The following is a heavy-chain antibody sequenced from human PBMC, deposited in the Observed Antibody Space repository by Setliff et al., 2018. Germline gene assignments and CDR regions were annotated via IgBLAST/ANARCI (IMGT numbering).Heavy chain of an antibody. CDR2: TNHSGST. Sequence: SETLSLTCAVYGGSFSGYYWSWLRQPPGKGLEWIGETNHSGSTNYNPSIKSRVTISVDTSKNQYSLKLSSVTAADTAVYYCPGGPRLRYFDWPVDYWGQGTLVTVSS. J-gene: IGHJ4*02. D-gene: IGHD3-9*01. CDR1: GGSFSGYY. V-gene: IGHV4-34*01. CDR3: PGGPRLRYFDWPVDY.